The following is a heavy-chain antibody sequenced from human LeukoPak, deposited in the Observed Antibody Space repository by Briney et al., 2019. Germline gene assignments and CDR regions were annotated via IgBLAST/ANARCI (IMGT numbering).Heavy chain of an antibody. CDR2: IDPGGGST. Sequence: ASVKVSCKSSGYTFSSYYMHWVRQAPGQGLEWMGIIDPGGGSTSYTQKFQGRVTMTEDTSTDTAYMELSSLRSEDTAVYYCATASCSSTSCYSEYFQHWGQGTLVTVSS. D-gene: IGHD2-2*02. V-gene: IGHV1-46*01. CDR3: ATASCSSTSCYSEYFQH. J-gene: IGHJ1*01. CDR1: GYTFSSYY.